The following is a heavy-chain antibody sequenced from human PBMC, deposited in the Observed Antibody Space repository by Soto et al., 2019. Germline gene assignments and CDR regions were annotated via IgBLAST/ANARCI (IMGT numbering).Heavy chain of an antibody. D-gene: IGHD3-3*01. J-gene: IGHJ6*03. CDR2: ISSSSSYI. CDR1: GFTFSSYS. V-gene: IGHV3-21*01. CDR3: ARGITIFGVVPKYYYYYMDV. Sequence: TGGSLRLSCAASGFTFSSYSMNWVRQAPGKGLEWVSSISSSSSYIYYADSVKGRFTISRDNAKNSLYLQMNSLRAEDTAVYYCARGITIFGVVPKYYYYYMDVWGKGTTVTVSS.